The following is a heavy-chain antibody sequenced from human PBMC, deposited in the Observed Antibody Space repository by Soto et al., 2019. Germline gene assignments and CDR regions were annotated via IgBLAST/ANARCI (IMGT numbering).Heavy chain of an antibody. CDR1: GGSISSSSHH. V-gene: IGHV4-39*01. CDR3: ARQSKGYCGEVDC. D-gene: IGHD4-17*01. CDR2: LDYSGST. J-gene: IGHJ4*02. Sequence: SETLSLTCTVSGGSISSSSHHWGWIRQPPGKGLESIGTLDYSGSTYYNPSLKRRVTISVDTSKNQFSLRLTSVTAAVTSVYYCARQSKGYCGEVDCWGQGTLVTVSS.